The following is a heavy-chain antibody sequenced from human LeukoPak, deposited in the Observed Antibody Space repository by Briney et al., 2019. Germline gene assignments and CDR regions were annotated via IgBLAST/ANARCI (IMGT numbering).Heavy chain of an antibody. D-gene: IGHD1-1*01. CDR2: IYYSGST. CDR3: ARPVPSRLGWFDP. V-gene: IGHV4-39*01. J-gene: IGHJ5*02. Sequence: PSETLSLTCTVSGGSISSSNYYWGWIRQPPGKGLEWIGSIYYSGSTYYNPSLKSRFTISVDTSKNQFSLKLSSVTAADTAVYYCARPVPSRLGWFDPWGQGTLVTVSS. CDR1: GGSISSSNYY.